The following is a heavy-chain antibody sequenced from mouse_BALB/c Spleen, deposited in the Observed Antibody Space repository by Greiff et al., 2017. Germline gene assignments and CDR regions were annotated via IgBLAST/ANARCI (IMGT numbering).Heavy chain of an antibody. CDR1: GYAFSSYW. D-gene: IGHD4-1*01. CDR3: ARREGTGTYFDY. V-gene: IGHV1-80*01. J-gene: IGHJ2*01. Sequence: VMLVESGAELVRPGSSVKISCKASGYAFSSYWMNWVKQRPGQGLEWIGQIYPGDGDTNYNGKFKGKATLTADKSSSTAYMQLSSLTSEDSAVYFCARREGTGTYFDYWGQGTTLTVSS. CDR2: IYPGDGDT.